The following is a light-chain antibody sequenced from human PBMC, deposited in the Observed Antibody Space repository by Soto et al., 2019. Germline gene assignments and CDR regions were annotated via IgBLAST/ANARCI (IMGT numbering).Light chain of an antibody. CDR3: QSYDSSGSGYVV. CDR1: SSNIGAGYD. V-gene: IGLV1-40*01. CDR2: GDN. J-gene: IGLJ2*01. Sequence: QSVLTQPPSVSGAPGQRVTISCTGSSSNIGAGYDVHWYQQLPGTAPKLLIYGDNNRPSGVPDRFSGSKSGTAASLAITGLQAEDEADYYCQSYDSSGSGYVVFGGGTKLTVL.